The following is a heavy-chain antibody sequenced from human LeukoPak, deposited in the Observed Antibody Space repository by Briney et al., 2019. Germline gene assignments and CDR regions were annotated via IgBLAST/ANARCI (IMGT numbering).Heavy chain of an antibody. V-gene: IGHV4-38-2*02. J-gene: IGHJ4*02. D-gene: IGHD1-26*01. CDR3: ARDLDEGATDY. CDR1: GYSISSGYY. Sequence: SETLSLTCTVSGYSISSGYYWGWIRQPPGKGLEWIGSIYHSGSTYYNPSLKSRVTISVDMSKNQFSLKLSSVTAADTAVYYCARDLDEGATDYWGQGTLVTVSS. CDR2: IYHSGST.